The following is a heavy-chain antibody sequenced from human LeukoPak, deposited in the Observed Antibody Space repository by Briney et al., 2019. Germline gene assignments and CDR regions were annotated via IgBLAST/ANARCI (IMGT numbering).Heavy chain of an antibody. CDR1: GFTFSDYC. D-gene: IGHD6-13*01. V-gene: IGHV3-11*01. J-gene: IGHJ4*02. CDR2: ISSSGNTI. Sequence: GGSLRLSCVASGFTFSDYCMSWIRQAPGKGLEWVSYISSSGNTIYYADSVKGRFTISRDNAKNSLYLQMNSLRAEDTAVYYCAREPCSSWYPYFDYWGQGTLVTVSS. CDR3: AREPCSSWYPYFDY.